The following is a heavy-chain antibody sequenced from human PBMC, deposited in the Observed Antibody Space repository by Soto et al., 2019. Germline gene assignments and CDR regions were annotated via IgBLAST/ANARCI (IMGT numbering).Heavy chain of an antibody. D-gene: IGHD1-26*01. Sequence: PSETLSLTCAVSGGSISSSNWCSWVRQPPGKGLEWIGEIYHSGSTNYNPSLKSRVTISVDKSKNQFSLKLSSVTAADTAVYYCARSEVGAPLYNWFDPWGQGTLVTVSS. CDR1: GGSISSSNW. V-gene: IGHV4-4*02. CDR3: ARSEVGAPLYNWFDP. CDR2: IYHSGST. J-gene: IGHJ5*02.